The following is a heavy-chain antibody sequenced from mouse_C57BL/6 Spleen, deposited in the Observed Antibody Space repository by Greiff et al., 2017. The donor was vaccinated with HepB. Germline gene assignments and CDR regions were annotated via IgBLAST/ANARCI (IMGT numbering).Heavy chain of an antibody. CDR3: ARWDDGLDY. V-gene: IGHV1-81*01. Sequence: VKLMESGAELARPGASVKLSCKASGYTFTSYGISWVKQRTGQGLEWIGEIYPRSGNTYYNEKFKGKATLTADKSSSTAYMELRSLTSEDSAVYFCARWDDGLDYWGQGTTLTVSS. CDR1: GYTFTSYG. J-gene: IGHJ2*01. D-gene: IGHD2-3*01. CDR2: IYPRSGNT.